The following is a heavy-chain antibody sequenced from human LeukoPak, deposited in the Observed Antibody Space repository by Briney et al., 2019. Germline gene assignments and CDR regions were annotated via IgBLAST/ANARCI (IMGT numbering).Heavy chain of an antibody. Sequence: KXSETLSLTCTVSGGSISSGDYYWSWIRQPPGKGLEWIGYIYYSGSTYYNPSLKSRVTISVDTSKNQFSLKLSSVTAADTAVYYCARGIVVVTPNTNVYYFDYWGQGTLVTVSS. V-gene: IGHV4-30-4*01. D-gene: IGHD2-21*02. CDR3: ARGIVVVTPNTNVYYFDY. CDR2: IYYSGST. J-gene: IGHJ4*02. CDR1: GGSISSGDYY.